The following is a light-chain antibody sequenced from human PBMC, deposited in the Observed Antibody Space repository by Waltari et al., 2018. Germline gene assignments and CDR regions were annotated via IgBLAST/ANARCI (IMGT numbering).Light chain of an antibody. CDR1: QDIRSF. Sequence: DIQMTQSPSSLSASVGDRVTITCRASQDIRSFLAWYQQKPGEAPKLLLSSASRLQDGVPYRISGSGSGTDYTLIISSLQPEDFGFFYCQQYYTSPLTFGGGTKVEVK. V-gene: IGKV1-NL1*01. CDR3: QQYYTSPLT. J-gene: IGKJ4*01. CDR2: SAS.